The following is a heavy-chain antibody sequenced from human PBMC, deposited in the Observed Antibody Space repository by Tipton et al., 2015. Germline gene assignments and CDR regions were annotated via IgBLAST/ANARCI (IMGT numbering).Heavy chain of an antibody. J-gene: IGHJ4*02. D-gene: IGHD3/OR15-3a*01. Sequence: LRLSCAASGFASRSNYMSWIRQPPGKELEWIGYIQYSGSTNYNPSLKSRVTISVDTSKTQFSLKLNSVTAADTAVYYCARGDWIIWGQGTLVTVSS. CDR3: ARGDWII. CDR2: IQYSGST. CDR1: GFASRSNY. V-gene: IGHV4-59*12.